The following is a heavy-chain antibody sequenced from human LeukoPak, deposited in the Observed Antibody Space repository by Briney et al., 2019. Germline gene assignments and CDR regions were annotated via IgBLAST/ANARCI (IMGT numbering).Heavy chain of an antibody. CDR2: IYHSGST. CDR3: ARYIVSYPHDAFDI. J-gene: IGHJ3*02. CDR1: GYSISSGYY. D-gene: IGHD1-26*01. Sequence: SETLSLTCTVSGYSISSGYYWAWIRQPPGKGLEWIGSIYHSGSTYYNPSLKSRVTISVDTSKKQFSLKLSSVTAADTAFYYCARYIVSYPHDAFDIWGQGTMVTVSS. V-gene: IGHV4-38-2*02.